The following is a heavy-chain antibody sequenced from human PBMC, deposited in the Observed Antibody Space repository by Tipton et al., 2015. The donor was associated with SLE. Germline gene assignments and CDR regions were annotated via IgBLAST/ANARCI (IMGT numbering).Heavy chain of an antibody. CDR2: IYHSGST. CDR3: ARASAFPGSDMDV. D-gene: IGHD2-21*01. V-gene: IGHV4-38-2*02. Sequence: TLSLTCTVSGGSISSGYYWGWIRQPPGKGLEWIGSIYHSGSTYYNPSLKSRVTISVDTSKNQFSLKLSSVTAADTAVYYCARASAFPGSDMDVWGKGTTVTVSS. J-gene: IGHJ6*03. CDR1: GGSISSGYY.